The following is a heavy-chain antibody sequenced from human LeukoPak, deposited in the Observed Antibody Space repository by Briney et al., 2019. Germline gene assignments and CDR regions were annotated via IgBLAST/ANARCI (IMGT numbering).Heavy chain of an antibody. D-gene: IGHD2-2*01. CDR1: GGTFGSYA. Sequence: ASVKVSCKASGGTFGSYAISWVRQAPGQGLEWMGGIIPIFGTANYAQKFQGRVTITTDESTSTAYMELSSLRSEDTAVYYCAIRPHGTSSTLVRYYMDVWGKGTTVTVSS. CDR2: IIPIFGTA. V-gene: IGHV1-69*05. J-gene: IGHJ6*03. CDR3: AIRPHGTSSTLVRYYMDV.